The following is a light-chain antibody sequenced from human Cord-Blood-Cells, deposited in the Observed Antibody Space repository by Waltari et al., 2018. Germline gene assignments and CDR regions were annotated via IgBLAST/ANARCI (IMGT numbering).Light chain of an antibody. CDR3: SSYTSSSTLV. J-gene: IGLJ2*01. CDR1: SSDVGGYNY. V-gene: IGLV2-14*01. Sequence: QSALTQPASVSGSPGQSTTTSCTETSSDVGGYNYVSWYQQHPGKAPKLMIYDVSNRPSGVSNRFSGSKSGNTASLTISGLQAEDEADYYCSSYTSSSTLVFGGGTKLTVL. CDR2: DVS.